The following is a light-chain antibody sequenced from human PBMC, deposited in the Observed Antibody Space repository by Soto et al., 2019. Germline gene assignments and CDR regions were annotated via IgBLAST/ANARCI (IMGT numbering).Light chain of an antibody. Sequence: QSVLTQPPSASGTPGQRVTISCSGSSSNIGSNYVYCYQQLPGTAPKLLIYRNNQRPSGVPDRFSGSKSGTSASLAISGLRSEDEADYYCAAWDDSLSGPVFGGGTQLTA. CDR1: SSNIGSNY. J-gene: IGLJ7*02. V-gene: IGLV1-47*01. CDR2: RNN. CDR3: AAWDDSLSGPV.